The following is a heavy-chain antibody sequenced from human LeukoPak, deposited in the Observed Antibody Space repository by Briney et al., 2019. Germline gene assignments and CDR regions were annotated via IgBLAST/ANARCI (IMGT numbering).Heavy chain of an antibody. CDR1: GGSFNNYA. J-gene: IGHJ3*02. CDR2: IIPIFGIA. CDR3: ARDDNWNYIVAAFDI. V-gene: IGHV1-69*04. D-gene: IGHD1-7*01. Sequence: GASVKVSCKASGGSFNNYAISWVRQAPGQGLEWMGRIIPIFGIANSAQKFQGRVTITADKSTNTAYMELRSLRSDDTAVYYCARDDNWNYIVAAFDIWGQGTMVTVSS.